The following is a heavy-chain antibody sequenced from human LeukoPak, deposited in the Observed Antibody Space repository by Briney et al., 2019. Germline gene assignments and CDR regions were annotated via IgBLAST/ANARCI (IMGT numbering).Heavy chain of an antibody. V-gene: IGHV3-7*01. D-gene: IGHD3-22*01. J-gene: IGHJ1*01. CDR2: INQDGSEK. CDR3: ARDTDSSGYYYPTPEYFQH. CDR1: GFTFSSFW. Sequence: GGSLRLSCAASGFTFSSFWMSWVRQAPGKGLEWVAHINQDGSEKYYVDSVKGRFTISRDNAKNSLYLQMNSLRAEDTAVYYCARDTDSSGYYYPTPEYFQHWGQGTLVTVSS.